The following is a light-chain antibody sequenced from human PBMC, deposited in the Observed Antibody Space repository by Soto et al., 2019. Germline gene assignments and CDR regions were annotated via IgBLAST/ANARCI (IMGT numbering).Light chain of an antibody. CDR2: DAS. CDR1: QSVSSTY. CDR3: QQRSNWPPG. J-gene: IGKJ5*01. V-gene: IGKV3-11*01. Sequence: EVVMTQSPAILSVCPGERATLSCRASQSVSSTYLIWYQQKPGQAPRLLIYDASNRATGIPARFSGSGSGTDFTLTISSLEPEDFAVYYCQQRSNWPPGFGQGTRLEIK.